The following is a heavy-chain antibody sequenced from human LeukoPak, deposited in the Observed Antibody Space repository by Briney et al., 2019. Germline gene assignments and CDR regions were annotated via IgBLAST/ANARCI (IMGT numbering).Heavy chain of an antibody. V-gene: IGHV4-38-2*02. Sequence: SETLSLTCSVSGYSISSGYYWGWIRQPPGKGLEWIASMYHSGSTYYNPSLKSRVTISVDTSKNQFSLKLSSVTAADTAVYYCARVLKDEGSIGDAFDIWGQGTMVTVSS. CDR3: ARVLKDEGSIGDAFDI. J-gene: IGHJ3*02. D-gene: IGHD3-10*01. CDR2: MYHSGST. CDR1: GYSISSGYY.